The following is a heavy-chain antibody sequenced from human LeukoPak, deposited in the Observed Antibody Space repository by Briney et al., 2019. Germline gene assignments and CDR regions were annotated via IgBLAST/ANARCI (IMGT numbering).Heavy chain of an antibody. D-gene: IGHD5-18*01. CDR1: GYTFTGYY. CDR2: INPNSGGT. CDR3: ARGQLWEGDYFDY. Sequence: GASEKVSCKASGYTFTGYYMHWVRQAPGQGLEWMGWINPNSGGTNYAQKFQGRVTMTRDTSISTAYMELSRLRSDDTAVYYCARGQLWEGDYFDYWGQGTLVTVSS. V-gene: IGHV1-2*02. J-gene: IGHJ4*02.